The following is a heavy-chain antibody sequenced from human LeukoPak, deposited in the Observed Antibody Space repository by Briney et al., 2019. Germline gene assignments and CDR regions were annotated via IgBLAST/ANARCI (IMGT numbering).Heavy chain of an antibody. CDR3: ARAYPQTYDFWSGYYDY. CDR2: ISSSGSTI. D-gene: IGHD3-3*01. J-gene: IGHJ4*02. CDR1: GFTFSDYY. V-gene: IGHV3-11*04. Sequence: PGGSLRLSCAASGFTFSDYYMSWIRQAPGKGLEWVSYISSSGSTICYADSVKGRFTISRDNAKNSLYLQMNSLRAEDTAVYYCARAYPQTYDFWSGYYDYWGQGTLVTVSS.